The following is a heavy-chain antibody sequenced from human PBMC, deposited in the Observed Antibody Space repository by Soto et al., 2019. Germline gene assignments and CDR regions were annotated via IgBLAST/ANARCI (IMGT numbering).Heavy chain of an antibody. Sequence: GGSLRLSCSASGFTFRSYAMHWVRQAPGKGLEYVSAISSNGDSTYYADSVKGRFTISRDNFKNTLYLQMSSLRAEDTAVYYCVKRGPPSSSLYYGLDVWGQGTTVTVSS. J-gene: IGHJ6*02. CDR2: ISSNGDST. CDR3: VKRGPPSSSLYYGLDV. CDR1: GFTFRSYA. D-gene: IGHD6-6*01. V-gene: IGHV3-64D*06.